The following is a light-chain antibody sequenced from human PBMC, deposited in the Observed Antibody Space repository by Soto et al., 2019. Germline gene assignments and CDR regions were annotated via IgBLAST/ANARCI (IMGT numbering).Light chain of an antibody. CDR3: LQDYKYPWT. CDR1: QTVGGN. J-gene: IGKJ1*01. Sequence: EVGVTPSPATVSVSPGERATVSCRASQTVGGNLAWYQQRPGQAPRLLRYGASTRATGIPARFSSSGSGTEVTLAISSLHPEDFATLYCLQDYKYPWTFGQGTKV. V-gene: IGKV3-15*01. CDR2: GAS.